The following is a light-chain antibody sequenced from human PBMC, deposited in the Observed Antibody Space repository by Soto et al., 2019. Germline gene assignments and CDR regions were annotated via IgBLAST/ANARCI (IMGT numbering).Light chain of an antibody. CDR2: EVN. CDR1: SSDVGGYNS. Sequence: QSVLTQPASVSGSPGQSITISCTGTSSDVGGYNSVSWYQQHPGKAPKLMIYEVNNRPSGVSNRFSGSKSGNTASLTISGLQAEDEADYYCSSYTSSSTVVFGGGTKLTVL. J-gene: IGLJ2*01. V-gene: IGLV2-14*01. CDR3: SSYTSSSTVV.